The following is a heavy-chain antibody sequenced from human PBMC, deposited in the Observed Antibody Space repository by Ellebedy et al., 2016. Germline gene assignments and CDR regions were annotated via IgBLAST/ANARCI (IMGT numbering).Heavy chain of an antibody. CDR2: INGGGVRT. Sequence: GGSLRLSXAASGFTFSSYAMSWVRQAPGKGLEWVSIINGGGVRTYYADSVKGRFTISRDNSRNTLYLQMNSLRAEDTAVYYCAFDYWGQGTLVTVSS. V-gene: IGHV3-23*01. CDR1: GFTFSSYA. J-gene: IGHJ4*02. CDR3: AFDY.